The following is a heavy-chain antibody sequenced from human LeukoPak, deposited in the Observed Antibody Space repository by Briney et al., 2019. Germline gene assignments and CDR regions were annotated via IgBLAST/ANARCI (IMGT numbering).Heavy chain of an antibody. CDR3: ARERAARHRALGNWFDP. D-gene: IGHD6-6*01. CDR2: INPNSGGT. V-gene: IGHV1-2*02. Sequence: ASVKVSCKASGYTFTGYYMHWVRQAPGQGLEWMGWINPNSGGTNYAQKFQGRVTMTRDTSISTAYMELSRLRSDDTAVYYCARERAARHRALGNWFDPWGQGTLVTVSS. J-gene: IGHJ5*02. CDR1: GYTFTGYY.